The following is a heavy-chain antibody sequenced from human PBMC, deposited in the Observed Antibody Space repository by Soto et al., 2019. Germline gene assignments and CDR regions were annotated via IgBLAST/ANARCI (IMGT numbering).Heavy chain of an antibody. CDR2: IIPIFGTA. V-gene: IGHV1-69*06. CDR3: ASGLRGYSYGSAIYYGMDV. J-gene: IGHJ6*02. CDR1: GGTFSSYA. Sequence: ASVKVSCKASGGTFSSYAISWVRQAPGQGLEWMGGIIPIFGTANYAQKFQGRVTITADKSTSSAYMELSSLRSEDTAVYYCASGLRGYSYGSAIYYGMDVWGQGTRVTVSS. D-gene: IGHD5-18*01.